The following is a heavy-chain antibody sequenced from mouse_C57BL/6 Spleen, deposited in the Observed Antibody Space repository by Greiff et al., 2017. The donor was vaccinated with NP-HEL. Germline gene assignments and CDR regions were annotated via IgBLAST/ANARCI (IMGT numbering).Heavy chain of an antibody. CDR3: ARRYGSSPRDWYFDV. D-gene: IGHD1-1*01. J-gene: IGHJ1*03. V-gene: IGHV5-4*03. CDR1: GFTFSSYA. CDR2: ISDGGSYT. Sequence: EVKVVESGGGLVKPGGSLKLSCAASGFTFSSYAMSWVRQTPEKRLEWVATISDGGSYTYYPDNVKGRFTISRDNAKNNLYLQMSHLKSEDTAMYYCARRYGSSPRDWYFDVWGTGTTVTVSS.